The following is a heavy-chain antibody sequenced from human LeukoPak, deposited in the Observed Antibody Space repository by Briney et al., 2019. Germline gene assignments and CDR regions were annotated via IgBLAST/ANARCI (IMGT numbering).Heavy chain of an antibody. J-gene: IGHJ4*02. CDR1: GGTFSSYA. D-gene: IGHD6-19*01. CDR2: IIPILGIA. CDR3: AKNPLSVGGNYYFEY. V-gene: IGHV1-69*04. Sequence: SVKVSCKASGGTFSSYAISWVRQAPGQGLEWMGRIIPILGIANYAQKFQGRVTITADKSTSTAYMELSSLRSDDTAVYYCAKNPLSVGGNYYFEYWGQGTLVTVSS.